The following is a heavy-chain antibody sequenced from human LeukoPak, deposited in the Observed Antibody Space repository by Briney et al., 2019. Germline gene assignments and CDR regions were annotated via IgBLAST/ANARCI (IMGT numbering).Heavy chain of an antibody. CDR1: GFTFSSYW. J-gene: IGHJ3*02. V-gene: IGHV3-74*01. Sequence: PRGSLRLSCAASGFTFSSYWMHWVRQAPGKGLVWVSRINSDGSSTSYADSVKGRFTISRDNAENTLYLQMNSLRAGDTAVYYCARVSDYVWGSADAFDIWGQGTMVTVTS. D-gene: IGHD3-16*01. CDR2: INSDGSST. CDR3: ARVSDYVWGSADAFDI.